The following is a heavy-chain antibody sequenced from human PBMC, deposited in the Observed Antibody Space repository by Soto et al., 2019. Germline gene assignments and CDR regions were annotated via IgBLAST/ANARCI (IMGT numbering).Heavy chain of an antibody. V-gene: IGHV3-23*01. CDR2: ISGSGGST. D-gene: IGHD3-22*01. CDR1: GFTISSYA. Sequence: GGSLRLSCAVSGFTISSYAMSWVRQAPGKGLEWVSAISGSGGSTYYADSVKGRFTISRDNSKNTLYLQMNSLRAEDTAVYYCAKDGGIVVVITAPIYGMDVWGQGTTVTVSS. CDR3: AKDGGIVVVITAPIYGMDV. J-gene: IGHJ6*02.